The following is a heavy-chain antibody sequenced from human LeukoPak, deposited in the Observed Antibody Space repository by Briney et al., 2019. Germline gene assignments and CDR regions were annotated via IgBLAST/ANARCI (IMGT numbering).Heavy chain of an antibody. Sequence: ETLSLTCTVSGGSISSYYWNWIRHPPGKGLGWIGYIYYSGNTNYNPSLKSRVTISVDTSRSQFSLKLSSVTAADTAVYYCARDQGRYYDFWSGSDAFDIWGQGTMVTVSS. CDR2: IYYSGNT. CDR3: ARDQGRYYDFWSGSDAFDI. V-gene: IGHV4-59*12. J-gene: IGHJ3*02. CDR1: GGSISSYY. D-gene: IGHD3-3*01.